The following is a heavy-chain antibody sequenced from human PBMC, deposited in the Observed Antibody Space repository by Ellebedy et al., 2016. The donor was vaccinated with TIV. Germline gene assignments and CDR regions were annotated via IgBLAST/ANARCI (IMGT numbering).Heavy chain of an antibody. Sequence: GESLKISCAASGFTFSSYAMSWVRQAPGKGLEWVSAISGSGGSTYYADSVKGRFTISRDNSKNTLYLQMNSLRAEDTAVYYCAREYRAGYYYGMDVWGQGTTVTVSS. V-gene: IGHV3-23*01. D-gene: IGHD6-13*01. CDR2: ISGSGGST. J-gene: IGHJ6*02. CDR3: AREYRAGYYYGMDV. CDR1: GFTFSSYA.